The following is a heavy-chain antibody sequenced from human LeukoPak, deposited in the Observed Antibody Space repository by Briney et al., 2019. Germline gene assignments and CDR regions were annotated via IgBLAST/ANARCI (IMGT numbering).Heavy chain of an antibody. CDR1: GDSVSSNSAA. D-gene: IGHD5-18*01. CDR3: ARARGYSYGDYYYYYYMDV. V-gene: IGHV6-1*01. J-gene: IGHJ6*03. CDR2: TYYRSKWYN. Sequence: PSQTLSLTCAISGDSVSSNSAAWNWIRQSPSRGLEWLGRTYYRSKWYNDYAVSVKSRITINPDTSKNQFSLQLNSVTPEDTAVYYCARARGYSYGDYYYYYYMDVWGKGTTVTVSS.